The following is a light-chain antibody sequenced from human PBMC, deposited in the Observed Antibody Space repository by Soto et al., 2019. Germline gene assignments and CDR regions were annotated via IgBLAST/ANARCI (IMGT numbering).Light chain of an antibody. CDR2: EVT. J-gene: IGLJ2*01. CDR1: SYDVGGYNF. Sequence: QSVLTQPPSASGSPGQSVTISCTGTSYDVGGYNFVSWYQQHPGKAPKLMIYEVTKRPSGVPDRFSGSKSGNTASLTVSGLQAEDEADYYCSSFAVSNNVVFGGGTKLTVL. CDR3: SSFAVSNNVV. V-gene: IGLV2-8*01.